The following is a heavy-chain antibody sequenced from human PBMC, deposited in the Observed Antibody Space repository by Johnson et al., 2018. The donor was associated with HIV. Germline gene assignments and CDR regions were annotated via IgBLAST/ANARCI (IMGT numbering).Heavy chain of an antibody. V-gene: IGHV3-53*01. CDR1: EFAVSSNY. Sequence: VQLVESGGGLIQPGGSLRLSCAASEFAVSSNYMSWVRQAPGKGLEWVSVIYSGGSTYYADSVKGRFTISRDNSENTLFLHMNSLRAEDTAVYYCARVSYNSRRRAVDAFDIWGQGTMVTVSS. D-gene: IGHD6-13*01. CDR3: ARVSYNSRRRAVDAFDI. CDR2: IYSGGST. J-gene: IGHJ3*02.